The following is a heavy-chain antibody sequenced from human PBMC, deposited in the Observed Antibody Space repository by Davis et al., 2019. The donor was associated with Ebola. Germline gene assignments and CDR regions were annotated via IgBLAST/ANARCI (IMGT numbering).Heavy chain of an antibody. Sequence: SETLSLTCAVSGGSISSSNWWSWVRQPPGKGLEWIGEINHSGSTNYNPSLKSRVTISVDTSKNQFSLKLSSVTAADTAVYYCARGKRVEMATMRSYYYGMDVWGQGTTVTVSS. V-gene: IGHV4-4*02. CDR3: ARGKRVEMATMRSYYYGMDV. CDR2: INHSGST. J-gene: IGHJ6*02. D-gene: IGHD5-24*01. CDR1: GGSISSSNW.